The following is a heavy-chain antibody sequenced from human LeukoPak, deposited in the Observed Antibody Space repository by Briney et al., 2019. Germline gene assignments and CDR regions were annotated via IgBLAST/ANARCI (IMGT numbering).Heavy chain of an antibody. J-gene: IGHJ4*02. CDR1: GFTFSSYW. CDR3: ARDLVPGANSYDTSDHKGFSDY. Sequence: PGGSLRPSCAASGFTFSSYWMSWVRQAPGKGLEWVANIKQDGSEKYYVDSVKGRFTISRDNAKNSLYLQMNSLRAEDTAVYYCARDLVPGANSYDTSDHKGFSDYWGQGTLVTVSS. CDR2: IKQDGSEK. D-gene: IGHD3-9*01. V-gene: IGHV3-7*01.